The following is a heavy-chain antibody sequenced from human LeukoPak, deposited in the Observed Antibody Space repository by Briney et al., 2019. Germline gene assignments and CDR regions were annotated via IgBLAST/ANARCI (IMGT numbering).Heavy chain of an antibody. CDR3: ARRGVVIRVILVGFHKEAYYFDS. CDR1: GITLSNYG. Sequence: GGSLRLSCAVSGITLSNYGMSWVRQAPGKGLEWVAGISGSGGRTNYADSVKGRFTISRDNPKNTHYLQMNSLRAEDTAVYFCARRGVVIRVILVGFHKEAYYFDSWGQGALVTVSS. D-gene: IGHD3-22*01. CDR2: ISGSGGRT. V-gene: IGHV3-23*01. J-gene: IGHJ4*02.